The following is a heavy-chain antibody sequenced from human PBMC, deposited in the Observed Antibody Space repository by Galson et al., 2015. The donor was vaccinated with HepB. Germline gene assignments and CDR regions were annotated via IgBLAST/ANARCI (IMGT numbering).Heavy chain of an antibody. CDR2: INHSGRT. Sequence: TLSLTCAVYGGSFSGYYWTWIRQPPGKGLEWIGEINHSGRTHYNPPLKSRVTIAADTSKNQFSLNLSSVTAADTAVYYCTRVPISGGMDVWGLGTTVTVSS. CDR3: TRVPISGGMDV. CDR1: GGSFSGYY. V-gene: IGHV4-34*01. D-gene: IGHD1-26*01. J-gene: IGHJ6*02.